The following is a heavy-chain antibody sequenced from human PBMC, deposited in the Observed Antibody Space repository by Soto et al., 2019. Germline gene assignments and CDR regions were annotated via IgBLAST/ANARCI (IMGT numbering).Heavy chain of an antibody. Sequence: EVQLVESGGGLVQPGRSLRLSCAASGFTFDDYAMHWVRQAPGKGLEWVSGISWDSGSIGYADSVKGRFTISRDNAKNSLYLQVNCAREEAAGWCYCAKWGVGMDVWGQG. CDR2: ISWDSGSI. J-gene: IGHJ6*01. D-gene: IGHD3-16*01. V-gene: IGHV3-9*01. CDR3: AKWGVGMDV. CDR1: GFTFDDYA.